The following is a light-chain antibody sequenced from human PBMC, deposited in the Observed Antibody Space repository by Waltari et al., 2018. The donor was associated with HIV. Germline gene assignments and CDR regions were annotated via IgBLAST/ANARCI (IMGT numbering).Light chain of an antibody. J-gene: IGLJ3*02. CDR2: DNN. CDR3: GTWDSSLSAV. Sequence: QSVLTPPPSVSAAPGQTVPISCSGRASNIRGHEVSWYQQLPGTAPKLLIYDNNKRSSGIPDRFSGSKSGTSATLGITGLQTGDEADYYCGTWDSSLSAVFGGGTKVTV. V-gene: IGLV1-51*01. CDR1: ASNIRGHE.